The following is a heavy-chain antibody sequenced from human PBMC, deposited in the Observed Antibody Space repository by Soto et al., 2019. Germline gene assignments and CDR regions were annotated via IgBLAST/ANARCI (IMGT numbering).Heavy chain of an antibody. V-gene: IGHV4-59*01. CDR1: GGSISSYY. CDR3: ARGDVAATGSGEFDY. CDR2: IYYSGST. Sequence: PSETLSLTCTVSGGSISSYYWSWIRQPPGKGLEWIGYIYYSGSTNYNPSLKSRVTISVDTSKNQFSLKLSSVTAADTAVYYCARGDVAATGSGEFDYWGQGTLVTVSS. J-gene: IGHJ4*02. D-gene: IGHD2-15*01.